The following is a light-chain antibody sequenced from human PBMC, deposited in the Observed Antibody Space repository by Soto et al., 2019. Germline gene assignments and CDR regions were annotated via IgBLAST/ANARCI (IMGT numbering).Light chain of an antibody. CDR2: DAS. CDR1: QSISSW. CDR3: QQSYSTLIT. V-gene: IGKV1-5*01. Sequence: DIQMTQSPSTLSASVGGRVTITCRASQSISSWLAWYQQKPGKAPKLLIYDASSLESGVPSRFSGSGSGTDFTLTISSLRPEDFATYYCQQSYSTLITFGQGTRLEIK. J-gene: IGKJ5*01.